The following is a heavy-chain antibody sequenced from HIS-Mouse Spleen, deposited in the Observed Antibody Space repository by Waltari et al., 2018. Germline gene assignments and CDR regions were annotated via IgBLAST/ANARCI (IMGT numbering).Heavy chain of an antibody. Sequence: QVQLVESGGGVVQPGRSLRLSCAASGFTFSSYGMHWVRQAPGKWLEWVAVISYDGSNKYYADSVKGRFTISRDNSKHTLYLQMNSLRAEDTAVYYCAKDKHHAFDYWGQGTLVTVSS. CDR1: GFTFSSYG. J-gene: IGHJ4*02. V-gene: IGHV3-30*18. CDR2: ISYDGSNK. CDR3: AKDKHHAFDY.